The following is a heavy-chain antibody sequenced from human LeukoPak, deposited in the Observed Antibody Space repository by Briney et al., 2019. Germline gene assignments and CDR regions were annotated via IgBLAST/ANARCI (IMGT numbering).Heavy chain of an antibody. CDR3: ARGRYYGMDV. V-gene: IGHV3-74*01. CDR1: GFTFSSYW. CDR2: INSDGNST. J-gene: IGHJ6*02. Sequence: GGSLRLSCAASGFTFSSYWMHWVRQAPGKGLVWVSRINSDGNSTTYADSVKGRFTISRDNAKNTLFLQMNSLRAEDTAVYYCARGRYYGMDVWGQGTTVTVSS.